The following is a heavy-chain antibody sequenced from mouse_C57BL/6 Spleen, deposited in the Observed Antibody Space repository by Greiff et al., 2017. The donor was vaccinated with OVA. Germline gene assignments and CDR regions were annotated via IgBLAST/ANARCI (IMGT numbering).Heavy chain of an antibody. CDR2: IYPGDGDT. Sequence: QVHVKQSGPELVKPGASVKISCKASGYAFSSSWMNWVKQRPGKGLEWIGRIYPGDGDTNYNGKFKGKATLTADKSSSTAYMQLSSLTSEDSAVYFCAREGIYYYGSSSLDYWGQGTTLTVSS. D-gene: IGHD1-1*01. CDR3: AREGIYYYGSSSLDY. CDR1: GYAFSSSW. V-gene: IGHV1-82*01. J-gene: IGHJ2*01.